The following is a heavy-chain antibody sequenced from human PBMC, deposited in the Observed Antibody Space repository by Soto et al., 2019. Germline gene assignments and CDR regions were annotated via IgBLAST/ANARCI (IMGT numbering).Heavy chain of an antibody. Sequence: QVQLVQSGAEVKKPGSSVKVSCKASGGTFSSYAISWVRQAPGQGLEWMGGIIPIFGTANYAQKFQGRVTITADKSTSKAYMELSSLRSEDTAVYYCARPAAATGSYYYGMDVWGQGTTVTVSS. CDR1: GGTFSSYA. CDR2: IIPIFGTA. D-gene: IGHD2-2*01. V-gene: IGHV1-69*06. CDR3: ARPAAATGSYYYGMDV. J-gene: IGHJ6*02.